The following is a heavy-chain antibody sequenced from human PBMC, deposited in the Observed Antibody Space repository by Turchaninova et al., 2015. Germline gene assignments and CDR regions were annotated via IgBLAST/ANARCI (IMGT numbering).Heavy chain of an antibody. J-gene: IGHJ3*02. D-gene: IGHD1-26*01. CDR1: GYSFTSYW. CDR2: IYPGDSDT. CDR3: ARPRIVGATKAAFDI. V-gene: IGHV5-51*01. Sequence: EVQLVQSGAEVRKHGESLTISCKGSGYSFTSYWIGWVRQTPGKGREWMGIIYPGDSDTRYSPSFQGQVTISADKSISTAYLQWSSLKASDTAMYYCARPRIVGATKAAFDIWGQGTMVTVSS.